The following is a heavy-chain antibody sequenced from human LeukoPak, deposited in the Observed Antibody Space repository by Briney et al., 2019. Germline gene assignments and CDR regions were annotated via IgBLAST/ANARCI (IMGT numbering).Heavy chain of an antibody. CDR2: IYYSGST. D-gene: IGHD3-3*01. V-gene: IGHV4-39*01. CDR3: ARLTIFGVVIDYYMDV. Sequence: SETLFLTCTVSGGSINSSTYYWGWIRQPPGKGLEWIGGIYYSGSTNYNPSLKSRVTISVDTSKNQFSLKLSSVTAADTAVYYCARLTIFGVVIDYYMDVWGKGTTVTVSS. CDR1: GGSINSSTYY. J-gene: IGHJ6*03.